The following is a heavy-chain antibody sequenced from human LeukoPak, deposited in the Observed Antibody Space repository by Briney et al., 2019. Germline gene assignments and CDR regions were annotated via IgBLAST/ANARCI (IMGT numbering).Heavy chain of an antibody. J-gene: IGHJ4*02. Sequence: GGSLRLSCAASGFTFSSYWMSWVRQAPGKGLEWVANIKQGGSEKYCVDSVKSRFTISRDNVRNSLYLQMNSLRAEDTAVYYCARDGLGGEVDYWGQGTLVTVSS. D-gene: IGHD3-10*01. CDR2: IKQGGSEK. CDR1: GFTFSSYW. CDR3: ARDGLGGEVDY. V-gene: IGHV3-7*03.